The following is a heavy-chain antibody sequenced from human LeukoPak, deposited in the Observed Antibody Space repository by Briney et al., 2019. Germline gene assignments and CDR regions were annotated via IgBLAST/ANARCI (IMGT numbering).Heavy chain of an antibody. CDR2: ISSSGSST. CDR1: GFTFSNHA. Sequence: GGSTRLSCAASGFTFSNHAMSWVRQAPGKGLEWVSGISSSGSSTFFADHVKGRFTISRDNAKNSLYLQMNTLQAEDTAVYYCARRSPGTSSLFYYYMDVWGKGTTVTVSS. CDR3: ARRSPGTSSLFYYYMDV. J-gene: IGHJ6*03. V-gene: IGHV3-23*01. D-gene: IGHD1-26*01.